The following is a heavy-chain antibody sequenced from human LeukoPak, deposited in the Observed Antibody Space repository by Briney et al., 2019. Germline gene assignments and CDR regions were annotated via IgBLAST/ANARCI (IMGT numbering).Heavy chain of an antibody. V-gene: IGHV3-74*01. D-gene: IGHD3-22*01. CDR1: GFTFSAFW. CDR3: ARGLVHDTCRYYSDY. Sequence: GRSLRLSCAASGFTFSAFWMHWARQAPGKGLEWVSRINSDDSRTTYADSVKGRFTISRDNAKNTLYLQMNSLRAEDTAVYYCARGLVHDTCRYYSDYWGQGTLVTVSS. J-gene: IGHJ4*02. CDR2: INSDDSRT.